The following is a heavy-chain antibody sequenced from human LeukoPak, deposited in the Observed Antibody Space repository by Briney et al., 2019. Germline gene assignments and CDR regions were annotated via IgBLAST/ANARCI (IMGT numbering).Heavy chain of an antibody. CDR1: GGSISSYY. CDR3: ARFSVFGGYSYGRPSGFDY. Sequence: SETLSLTCTVSGGSISSYYWSWIRQPPGKGLEWIGYIYYSGSTNYNPSLKSRVTISVDTSKNQFSLKLSSVTAADTAVYYCARFSVFGGYSYGRPSGFDYWGQGTLDTVSS. CDR2: IYYSGST. V-gene: IGHV4-59*01. J-gene: IGHJ4*02. D-gene: IGHD5-18*01.